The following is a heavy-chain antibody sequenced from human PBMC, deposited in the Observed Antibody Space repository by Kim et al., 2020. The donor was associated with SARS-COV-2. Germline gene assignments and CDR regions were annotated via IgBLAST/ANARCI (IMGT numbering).Heavy chain of an antibody. CDR3: ARVHLDPQTDYDYVWGSYRYNYYYYGMDV. V-gene: IGHV3-33*01. Sequence: GGSLRLSCAASGFTFSSYGMHWVRQAPGKGLEWVAVIWYDGSNKYYADSVKGRFTISRDNSKNTLYLQMNSLRAEDTAVYYCARVHLDPQTDYDYVWGSYRYNYYYYGMDVWGQGTTVTVSS. CDR2: IWYDGSNK. J-gene: IGHJ6*02. D-gene: IGHD3-16*02. CDR1: GFTFSSYG.